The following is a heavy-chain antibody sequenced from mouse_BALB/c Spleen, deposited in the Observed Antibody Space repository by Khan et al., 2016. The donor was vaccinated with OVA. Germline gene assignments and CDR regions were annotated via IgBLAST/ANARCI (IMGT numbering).Heavy chain of an antibody. D-gene: IGHD2-14*01. CDR2: IIPSNDYT. CDR1: GYTFTTYT. Sequence: VQLQESGAELVRPGASVKMSCKASGYTFTTYTIHWVKQRPGQGLEWIGYIIPSNDYTNYNQKFKDRATLTADKSSSTAYIQLSSLTSEDSAVYYCAREGAYYRSDGWFAYWGQGTLVTVSA. J-gene: IGHJ3*01. V-gene: IGHV1-4*01. CDR3: AREGAYYRSDGWFAY.